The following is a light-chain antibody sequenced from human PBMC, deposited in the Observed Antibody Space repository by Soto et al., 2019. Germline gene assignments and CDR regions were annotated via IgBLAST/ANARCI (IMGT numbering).Light chain of an antibody. CDR1: STDISPYNY. V-gene: IGLV2-14*03. CDR2: DVH. CDR3: CSYAGSSTWV. J-gene: IGLJ3*02. Sequence: QSVLTQPASVSGSPGQSITISCIGTSTDISPYNYVSWYLHHPGQAPQLLNYDVHNRPSGISARFSGSKSGNTASLTISGLQPDDTALYYGCSYAGSSTWVFGGGTKLTVL.